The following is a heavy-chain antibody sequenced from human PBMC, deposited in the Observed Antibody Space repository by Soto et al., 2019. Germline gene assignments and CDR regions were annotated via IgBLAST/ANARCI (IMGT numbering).Heavy chain of an antibody. J-gene: IGHJ5*02. V-gene: IGHV3-23*01. CDR3: AKEADLTTVTTFDP. CDR1: GFTFSNYG. D-gene: IGHD4-17*01. CDR2: ISGSAGST. Sequence: GGSLRLSCAASGFTFSNYGMSWVRQAPGKGLEWVSAISGSAGSTYYADSVKGRFTISRDNSKNTLYLQMNSLRAEDTAVYYCAKEADLTTVTTFDPWGQGTLVTAPQ.